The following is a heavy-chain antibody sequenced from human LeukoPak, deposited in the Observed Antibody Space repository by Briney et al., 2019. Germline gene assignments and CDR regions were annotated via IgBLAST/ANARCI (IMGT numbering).Heavy chain of an antibody. CDR3: ARDAQVAAAGLFDY. CDR2: ISAYNGNT. Sequence: ASVKVSCKASGYTFTSDGISWVRQAPGQGLEWMGWISAYNGNTNYAQKLQGRVTITTDTSTSTAYMELRSLRSDDTAVYYCARDAQVAAAGLFDYWGQGTLVTVSS. CDR1: GYTFTSDG. J-gene: IGHJ4*02. V-gene: IGHV1-18*01. D-gene: IGHD6-13*01.